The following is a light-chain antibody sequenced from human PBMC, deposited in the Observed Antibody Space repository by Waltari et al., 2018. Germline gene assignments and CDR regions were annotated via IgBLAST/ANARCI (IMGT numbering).Light chain of an antibody. CDR2: GAS. Sequence: VLVQSPGTLSLSPGDRATLSCRATASVDPKNLAWYQQRPARAPRLLIYGASFRATGIPDRFSGSGSAPDFTLTISALEPEDFAVYYCHHYGDSFGGGTTIDIK. CDR3: HHYGDS. V-gene: IGKV3-20*01. CDR1: ASVDPKN. J-gene: IGKJ4*01.